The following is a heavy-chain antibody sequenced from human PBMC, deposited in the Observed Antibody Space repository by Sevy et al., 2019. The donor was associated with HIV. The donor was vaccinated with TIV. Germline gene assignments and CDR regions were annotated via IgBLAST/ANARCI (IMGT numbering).Heavy chain of an antibody. CDR1: GGLFKSYG. J-gene: IGHJ6*02. D-gene: IGHD3-3*01. V-gene: IGHV1-69*13. Sequence: ASVKVSCKASGGLFKSYGISWVRQAPGRGLEWMGGITPSFGTSTYAQKFQERLTVTADESTNTVYMERSSLRSDDTAVYYCARALRPYGVVTVGYYDGVDVWGQGTTVTVSS. CDR2: ITPSFGTS. CDR3: ARALRPYGVVTVGYYDGVDV.